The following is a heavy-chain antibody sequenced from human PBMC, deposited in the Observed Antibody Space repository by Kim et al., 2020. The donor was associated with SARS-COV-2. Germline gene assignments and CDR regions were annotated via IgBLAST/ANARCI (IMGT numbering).Heavy chain of an antibody. Sequence: SETLSLTCTVSVGSINSGSYYWGWIRQPPGKGLEWIGSIYYSGTTYYNPSLKSRVSISVDTSKNQFSLKLSSVTAADTAVYYCARDSSGYVWFDPWGQGTLVTVSS. J-gene: IGHJ5*02. CDR3: ARDSSGYVWFDP. CDR1: VGSINSGSYY. D-gene: IGHD3-22*01. CDR2: IYYSGTT. V-gene: IGHV4-39*01.